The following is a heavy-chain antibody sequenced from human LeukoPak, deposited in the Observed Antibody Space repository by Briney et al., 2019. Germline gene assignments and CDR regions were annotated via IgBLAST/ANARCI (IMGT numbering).Heavy chain of an antibody. CDR2: ISAYNGNK. CDR3: ARDDVYYYDSSGATDAFDI. J-gene: IGHJ3*02. V-gene: IGHV1-18*01. D-gene: IGHD3-22*01. CDR1: GCTFTSYG. Sequence: GASVKASCKAAGCTFTSYGISWVRQAPGQGLEWIGWISAYNGNKNYAQKLQGRVTMTTATYTSTAYMELSSLRSEDTAVYYCARDDVYYYDSSGATDAFDIWGQGTMVTVSS.